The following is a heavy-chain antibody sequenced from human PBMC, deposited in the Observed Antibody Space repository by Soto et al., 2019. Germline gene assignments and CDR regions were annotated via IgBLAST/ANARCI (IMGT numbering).Heavy chain of an antibody. J-gene: IGHJ4*02. Sequence: PGESLKISCKGSGYRFTSYWIGWVRQMPGKGLEWMGIIYPGDSATRYSPSFQVQVTISADKSISTAELQWRSLRAAETAMYYCARHRCSSCDIDYWGKGTMVTVSS. V-gene: IGHV5-51*01. CDR2: IYPGDSAT. CDR1: GYRFTSYW. D-gene: IGHD6-13*01. CDR3: ARHRCSSCDIDY.